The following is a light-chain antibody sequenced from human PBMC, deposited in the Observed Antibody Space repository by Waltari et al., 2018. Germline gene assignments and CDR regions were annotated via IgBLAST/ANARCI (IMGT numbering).Light chain of an antibody. CDR3: QQYSSSPIT. CDR2: WAS. Sequence: DIVLTQSPDSLAVSLGERATIDCWSSQSLFFGASGQNYLAWYQQKPGQPPKVLIYWASTREAGVPERIIGSGSGAHFTLTVDSLQAEDVAVYYCQQYSSSPITFGQGTRLEI. J-gene: IGKJ5*01. V-gene: IGKV4-1*01. CDR1: QSLFFGASGQNY.